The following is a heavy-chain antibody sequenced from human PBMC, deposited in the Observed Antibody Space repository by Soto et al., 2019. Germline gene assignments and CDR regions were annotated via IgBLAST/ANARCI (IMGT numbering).Heavy chain of an antibody. V-gene: IGHV3-30*18. D-gene: IGHD6-19*01. CDR3: AKNLYVAVAIDY. CDR1: GFTFSSYG. J-gene: IGHJ4*02. CDR2: ISYDGSNK. Sequence: GGSLRLSCAASGFTFSSYGMHWVRQAPGKGLEWVAVISYDGSNKYYADSVKGRFTISRDNSKNTLYLQMNSLRAEDTAVYYCAKNLYVAVAIDYWGQGTLVTVSS.